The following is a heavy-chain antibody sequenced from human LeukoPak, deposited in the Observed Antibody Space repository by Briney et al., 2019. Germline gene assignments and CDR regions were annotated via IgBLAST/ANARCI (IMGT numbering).Heavy chain of an antibody. J-gene: IGHJ4*02. Sequence: GGSLRLSCAASGFTFSNYAMSWVRQAPGRGPEWVSAISSSGDRTYYADSVKGRFTISRDNSKNTLYLQMNSLRAEDTAIYYYAKDVDYVDYVVYWGQGTLVTVSS. D-gene: IGHD4-17*01. V-gene: IGHV3-23*01. CDR3: AKDVDYVDYVVY. CDR2: ISSSGDRT. CDR1: GFTFSNYA.